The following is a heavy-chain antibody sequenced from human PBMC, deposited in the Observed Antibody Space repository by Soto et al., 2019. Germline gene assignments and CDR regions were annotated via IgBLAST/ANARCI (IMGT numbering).Heavy chain of an antibody. J-gene: IGHJ6*02. CDR1: GYTFTSYA. CDR2: MNPNSGNT. D-gene: IGHD2-2*01. Sequence: ASVKVSCKASGYTFTSYAINWVRQATGQGLEWMGWMNPNSGNTGYAQKFQGRVTMTRNTSISTAYMELSSLRSEDTAVYYCARLGDIVLVPAAMAYYYYGMDVWGQGTTVTVSS. CDR3: ARLGDIVLVPAAMAYYYYGMDV. V-gene: IGHV1-8*01.